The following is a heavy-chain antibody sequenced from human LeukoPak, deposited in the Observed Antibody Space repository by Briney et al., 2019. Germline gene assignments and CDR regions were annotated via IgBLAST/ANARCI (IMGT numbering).Heavy chain of an antibody. CDR2: ISGSGGST. D-gene: IGHD6-19*01. Sequence: PGGSLRLSCAPSGFTFSSYAMSWVRQSPGEGLEWVSAISGSGGSTYYADSVKGRFTISRDNSKNTLYLQMNSLRAEDTAVYYCARADLYSSGWCFDYWGQGTLVTVSS. J-gene: IGHJ4*02. CDR3: ARADLYSSGWCFDY. V-gene: IGHV3-23*01. CDR1: GFTFSSYA.